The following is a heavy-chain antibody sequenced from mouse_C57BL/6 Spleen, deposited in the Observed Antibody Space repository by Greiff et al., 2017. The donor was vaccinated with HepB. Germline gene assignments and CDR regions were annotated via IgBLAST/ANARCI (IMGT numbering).Heavy chain of an antibody. V-gene: IGHV1-54*01. J-gene: IGHJ4*01. D-gene: IGHD2-4*01. CDR2: INPGSGGT. Sequence: QVQLQQSGAELVRPGTSVKVSCKASGYAFTNYLIEWVKQRPGQGLEWIGVINPGSGGTNYNEKFKGKATLTADKSSSTGYMQLSSLTSEDSAVYFCARGYDYDGSAPYYAMDYWGQGTSVTVSS. CDR3: ARGYDYDGSAPYYAMDY. CDR1: GYAFTNYL.